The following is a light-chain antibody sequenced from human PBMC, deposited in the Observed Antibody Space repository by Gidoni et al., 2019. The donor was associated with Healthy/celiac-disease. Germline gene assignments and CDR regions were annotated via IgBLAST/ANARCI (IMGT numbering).Light chain of an antibody. CDR2: GAS. Sequence: EIVLTQSPGTLSFSPGERATLSCSASQSVSSSYLSWYQQKPGQAPRLLIYGASSRAPGIPDRFSGSGSGTDFTLTISRLEPEDFAVYYCQQYGSSPLTFGGGTKVEIK. CDR3: QQYGSSPLT. J-gene: IGKJ4*01. CDR1: QSVSSSY. V-gene: IGKV3-20*01.